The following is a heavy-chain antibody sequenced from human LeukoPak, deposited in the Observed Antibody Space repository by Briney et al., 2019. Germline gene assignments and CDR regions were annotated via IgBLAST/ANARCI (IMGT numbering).Heavy chain of an antibody. Sequence: GGSLRLSCAASGFTFSSYSMNWVRQAPGKGLEWVSFISSSSSSINYADSVKGRFTISRDNAKNSLYLQMNSLRAEDTAVYYCARAVAGSNIDYWGQGTLVTVSS. J-gene: IGHJ4*02. D-gene: IGHD6-19*01. CDR3: ARAVAGSNIDY. CDR2: ISSSSSSI. V-gene: IGHV3-21*01. CDR1: GFTFSSYS.